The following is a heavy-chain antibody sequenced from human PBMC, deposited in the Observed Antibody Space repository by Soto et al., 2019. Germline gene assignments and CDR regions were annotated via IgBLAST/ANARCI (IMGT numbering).Heavy chain of an antibody. J-gene: IGHJ5*02. CDR2: IYYSGST. V-gene: IGHV4-39*01. CDR3: ARDSIAAAGTRGWFDP. Sequence: PSETLSLTCTVSGGSISSSSYYWGWIRQPPGKGLEWIGSIYYSGSTYYNPSLKSRVTISEDTSKNQFSLKLSSVTAADTAVYYCARDSIAAAGTRGWFDPWGQGTLVTVSS. D-gene: IGHD6-13*01. CDR1: GGSISSSSYY.